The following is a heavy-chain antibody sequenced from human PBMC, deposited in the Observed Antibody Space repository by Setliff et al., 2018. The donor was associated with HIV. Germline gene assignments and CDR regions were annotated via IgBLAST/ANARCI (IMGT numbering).Heavy chain of an antibody. CDR1: GGSISSSSYY. V-gene: IGHV4-39*01. CDR2: IYYSGST. Sequence: PSETLSLTCTVSGGSISSSSYYWGWIRQPPGKGLEWIGSIYYSGSTYYNPSLKSRVTISVDTSKNQFSLKLSSVTAADTAVYFCARTRYYYDSSDRYWVIDSWGPGTLVTVSS. D-gene: IGHD3-22*01. CDR3: ARTRYYYDSSDRYWVIDS. J-gene: IGHJ5*01.